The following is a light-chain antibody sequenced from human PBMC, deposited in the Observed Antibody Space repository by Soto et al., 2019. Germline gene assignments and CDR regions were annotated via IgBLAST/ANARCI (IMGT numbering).Light chain of an antibody. V-gene: IGKV3-11*01. J-gene: IGKJ4*01. CDR3: QQHINWPLT. Sequence: EIVITQXPTTRAXXXXXXAXXXSXXSQSVSSSYLAWYQQKPGQAPRLLIYGASNRATGIPARFSGSGSGADFTLTISSLEPEDFALYYCQQHINWPLTFGGGTKVDIK. CDR2: GAS. CDR1: QSVSSSY.